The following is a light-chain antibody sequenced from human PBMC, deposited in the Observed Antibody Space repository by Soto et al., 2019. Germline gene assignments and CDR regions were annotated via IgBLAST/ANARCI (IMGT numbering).Light chain of an antibody. J-gene: IGKJ1*01. V-gene: IGKV1-5*03. Sequence: DFQMTQSPSTLSASVGDRVTITCRASQSISIWLAWYQQKPGKAPKILIYKASTLKSGVPSRFSGSGSGTEFTLTISSLQPDDFATYYCQHYNSYSEAFGQGTKVDI. CDR1: QSISIW. CDR2: KAS. CDR3: QHYNSYSEA.